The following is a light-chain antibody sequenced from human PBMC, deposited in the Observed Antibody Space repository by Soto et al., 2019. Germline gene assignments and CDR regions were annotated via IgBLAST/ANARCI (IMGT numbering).Light chain of an antibody. J-gene: IGKJ1*01. CDR1: QSVSSN. CDR3: QQYNDWWT. Sequence: EIVMTQSPATLSVSPGEGATLSCRASQSVSSNLTWYQQKPGQAPSLLISGATTRATGVPARCSGRGSGTEFTITISSLHSEDFAVYYCQQYNDWWTFGQGTKVDIK. V-gene: IGKV3-15*01. CDR2: GAT.